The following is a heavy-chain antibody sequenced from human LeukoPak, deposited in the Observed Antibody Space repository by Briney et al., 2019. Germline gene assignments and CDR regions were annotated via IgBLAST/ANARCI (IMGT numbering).Heavy chain of an antibody. Sequence: GGSLRLSCAAPGFTFSSYAMSWVRQAPGKGLEWVSAISGSGGSTYYADSVKGRFTISRDNSKNTLYLQMNSLRAEDTAVYYCARYSKYLSGLGYWGQGTLVTVSS. V-gene: IGHV3-23*01. J-gene: IGHJ4*02. D-gene: IGHD3-16*01. CDR3: ARYSKYLSGLGY. CDR2: ISGSGGST. CDR1: GFTFSSYA.